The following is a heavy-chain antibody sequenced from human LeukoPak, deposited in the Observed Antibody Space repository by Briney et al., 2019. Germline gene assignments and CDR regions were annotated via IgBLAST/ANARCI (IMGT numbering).Heavy chain of an antibody. CDR3: TTSRWKYFDY. D-gene: IGHD1-1*01. Sequence: GESLKISCNGAGYRFTTYWIAWVRQMPGKGLEWMGIIYPGDSDTRYSPSFQGQVTISVDKSISTAYLQWSSLKASDTAMYYCTTSRWKYFDYWGQGTLVTVSS. J-gene: IGHJ4*02. V-gene: IGHV5-51*01. CDR2: IYPGDSDT. CDR1: GYRFTTYW.